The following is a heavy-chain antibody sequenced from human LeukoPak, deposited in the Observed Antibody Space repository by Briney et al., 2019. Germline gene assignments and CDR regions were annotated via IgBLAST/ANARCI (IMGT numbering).Heavy chain of an antibody. Sequence: PSETLSLTCTVSGGSIRGSDFYWGWIRQPPGKGLEWIGTIYSTGSTYYNASLKSRVTISVDTSKNQFSLKLSSVTAADTAVYYCARRRDGYNWDYWGQGTLVTVSS. V-gene: IGHV4-39*07. CDR2: IYSTGST. CDR1: GGSIRGSDFY. D-gene: IGHD5-24*01. CDR3: ARRRDGYNWDY. J-gene: IGHJ4*02.